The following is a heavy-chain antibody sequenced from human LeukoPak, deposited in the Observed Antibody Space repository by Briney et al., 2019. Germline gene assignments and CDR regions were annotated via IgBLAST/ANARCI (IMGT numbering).Heavy chain of an antibody. CDR1: GFTFSGSA. D-gene: IGHD6-19*01. Sequence: GGSLKLSCAASGFTFSGSAMHWVRQASGKGLEWAGRIRSKANSYATAYAASVKGRFTISRDDSKNTAYLQMNSLKTEDTAVYYCTRRAVASDYWGQGTLVTVSS. CDR2: IRSKANSYAT. V-gene: IGHV3-73*01. J-gene: IGHJ4*02. CDR3: TRRAVASDY.